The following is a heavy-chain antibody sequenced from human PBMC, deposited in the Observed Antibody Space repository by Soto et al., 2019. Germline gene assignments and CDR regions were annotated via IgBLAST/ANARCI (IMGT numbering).Heavy chain of an antibody. CDR1: GFTFSSYG. Sequence: GGSLRLSCAASGFTFSSYGMHWVRQAPGKGLEWVAVIWYDGSNKYYADSVKGRFTISRDNSKNTLYLQMNSLRAEDTAVYYCARTYYDFWSGPGPIDYWGQGTLVTVPQ. D-gene: IGHD3-3*01. CDR3: ARTYYDFWSGPGPIDY. V-gene: IGHV3-33*01. J-gene: IGHJ4*02. CDR2: IWYDGSNK.